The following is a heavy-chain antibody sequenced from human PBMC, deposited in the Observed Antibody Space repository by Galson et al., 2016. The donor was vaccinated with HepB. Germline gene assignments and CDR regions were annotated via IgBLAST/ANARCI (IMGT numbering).Heavy chain of an antibody. CDR1: GFNISSNY. CDR3: ARDGCGGGACYLDF. D-gene: IGHD2-21*02. CDR2: LYSGGIT. Sequence: SLRHSCAASGFNISSNYMYWVRQAPEKGLEWVSVLYSGGITYYADSVKGRFTISRDNSKNTLYLQMDSLRGDDTAVYYCARDGCGGGACYLDFWGPGTLVTVSS. J-gene: IGHJ4*02. V-gene: IGHV3-53*01.